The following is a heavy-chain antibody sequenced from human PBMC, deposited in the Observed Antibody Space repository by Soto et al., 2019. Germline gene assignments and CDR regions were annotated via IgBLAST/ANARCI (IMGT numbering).Heavy chain of an antibody. V-gene: IGHV1-69*06. Sequence: GASVKVSCKASGGTFSSYAISWVRQAPGQGLEWMGGIIPIFGTANYAQKFQGRVTITADKSTSTAYMELSSLRSEDTAVYYCARPHGGYYDSSGYYHMNYYYGMDVWGQGTTVTVSS. CDR2: IIPIFGTA. CDR3: ARPHGGYYDSSGYYHMNYYYGMDV. D-gene: IGHD3-22*01. J-gene: IGHJ6*02. CDR1: GGTFSSYA.